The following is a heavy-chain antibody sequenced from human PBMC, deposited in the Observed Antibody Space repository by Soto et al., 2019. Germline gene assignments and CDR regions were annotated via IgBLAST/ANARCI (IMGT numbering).Heavy chain of an antibody. CDR1: GGSFSGYY. J-gene: IGHJ4*02. CDR3: ARTLGPQVSVYVDSHYRWTIHQ. D-gene: IGHD4-4*01. CDR2: INHSGST. Sequence: SETLSLTCAVYGGSFSGYYWSWIRQPPGKGLEWIGEINHSGSTNYNPSLKSRVTISVDTSKNQFSLKLSSVTAADTGVYFCARTLGPQVSVYVDSHYRWTIHQWGQGTLVTGSS. V-gene: IGHV4-34*01.